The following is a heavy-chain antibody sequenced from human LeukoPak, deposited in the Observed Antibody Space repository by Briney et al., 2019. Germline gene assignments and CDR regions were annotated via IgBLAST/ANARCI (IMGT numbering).Heavy chain of an antibody. CDR1: GGSISSYY. V-gene: IGHV4-59*01. D-gene: IGHD2-2*01. CDR3: AREYCSSTSCYDY. Sequence: SETLSLTCTVSGGSISSYYWSWIRQPPGKGLEWIGYIYYSGSTNYNPSLKSRVTTSVDTSKNQFSLKLSSVTAADTAVYYCAREYCSSTSCYDYWGQGTLVTVSS. J-gene: IGHJ4*02. CDR2: IYYSGST.